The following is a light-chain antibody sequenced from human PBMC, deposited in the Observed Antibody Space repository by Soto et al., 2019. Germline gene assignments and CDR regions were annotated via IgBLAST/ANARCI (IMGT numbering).Light chain of an antibody. CDR3: SSYTSTNTQV. CDR2: GVS. J-gene: IGLJ1*01. V-gene: IGLV2-14*01. CDR1: SSDVGGYNY. Sequence: QSVLTQPPSASGTPGQSVTISCTGTSSDVGGYNYVSWYQHHPGKAPKLVIYGVSNRPSGVSYRFSGSKSGNTASLTISGLQAEDEADYYCSSYTSTNTQVFGTGTKVTVL.